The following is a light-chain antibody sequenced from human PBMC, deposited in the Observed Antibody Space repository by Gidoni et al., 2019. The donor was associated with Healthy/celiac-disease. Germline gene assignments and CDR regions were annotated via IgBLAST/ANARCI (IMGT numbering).Light chain of an antibody. CDR3: CSYGGSYTWV. CDR1: SSDVGGYNY. Sequence: QSALTQPRSVSGSPGQSVTTSCTGTSSDVGGYNYVSWYQQHPGKAPKLMIYDVSKRPSGVPDRFSGSKSGNTASLTISGLQADDEADYYCCSYGGSYTWVFGGGTKLTVL. CDR2: DVS. V-gene: IGLV2-11*01. J-gene: IGLJ3*02.